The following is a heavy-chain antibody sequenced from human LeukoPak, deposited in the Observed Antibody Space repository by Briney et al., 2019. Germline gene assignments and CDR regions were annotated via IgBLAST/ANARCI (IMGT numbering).Heavy chain of an antibody. CDR1: GGTFSSYA. CDR3: ARDGPCSSTSCYSIDY. J-gene: IGHJ4*02. D-gene: IGHD2-2*02. CDR2: SIPIFGTA. Sequence: ASVKVSCKASGGTFSSYAISWVRQAPGQGLEWMGGSIPIFGTANYAQKFQGRATITADESTSTAYMELSSLRSEDTAVYYCARDGPCSSTSCYSIDYWGQGTLVTVSS. V-gene: IGHV1-69*01.